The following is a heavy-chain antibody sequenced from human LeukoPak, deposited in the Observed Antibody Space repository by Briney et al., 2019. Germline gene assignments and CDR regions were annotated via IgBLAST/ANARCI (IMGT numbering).Heavy chain of an antibody. CDR1: GGSISSNNW. V-gene: IGHV4-4*02. CDR2: IYHSGSA. D-gene: IGHD5-18*01. CDR3: ARDVGTALVTGDY. Sequence: SETLSLTCAVSGGSISSNNWWSWVRQPPGQGLEWIGEIYHSGSANYNPSLKSRVTISVDKSKNQLSLKLISVTAADTAVYYCARDVGTALVTGDYWGQGTLVTVSS. J-gene: IGHJ4*02.